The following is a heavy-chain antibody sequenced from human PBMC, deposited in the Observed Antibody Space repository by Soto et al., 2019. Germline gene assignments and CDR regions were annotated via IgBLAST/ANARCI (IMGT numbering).Heavy chain of an antibody. J-gene: IGHJ4*02. Sequence: SETLSPTCNVSGGPIKSSDYYWNWLRPPPGKAREWIGYIFYSGTTNYSPSMNSRVDISIDTSKNKFSASLTSVTAADTAVSYCARAGVSYGHFHFWGQGTRVTVSS. CDR1: GGPIKSSDYY. V-gene: IGHV4-30-4*08. CDR2: IFYSGTT. CDR3: ARAGVSYGHFHF. D-gene: IGHD2-8*01.